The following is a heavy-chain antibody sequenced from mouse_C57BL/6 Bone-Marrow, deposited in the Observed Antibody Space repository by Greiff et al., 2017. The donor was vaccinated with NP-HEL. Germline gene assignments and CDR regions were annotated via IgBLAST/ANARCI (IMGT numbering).Heavy chain of an antibody. V-gene: IGHV1-19*01. D-gene: IGHD4-1*01. CDR3: AREGAGTGYFDY. CDR1: GYTFTDYY. Sequence: EVQLQQSGPVLVKPGASVKMSCKASGYTFTDYYMNWVKQSHGKSLEWIGVINPYNGGTSYNQKFKGKATLTVDKSSSTAYMELNSLTSEDSAVYYCAREGAGTGYFDYWGQGTTLTVSS. CDR2: INPYNGGT. J-gene: IGHJ2*01.